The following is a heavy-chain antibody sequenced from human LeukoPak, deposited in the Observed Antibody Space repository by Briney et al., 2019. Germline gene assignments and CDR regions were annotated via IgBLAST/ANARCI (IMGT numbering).Heavy chain of an antibody. CDR1: GFTFSSYS. CDR3: ARAGDGSGYYYRLEH. CDR2: ISSSSSRT. Sequence: GGSLRLSCAASGFTFSSYSMDWVRQAPGKGLEWVSSISSSSSRTYYADSVKGRFTISRDNAKNSLYLQMNSLRAEDTAVYYCARAGDGSGYYYRLEHWGQGTLVTVSS. D-gene: IGHD3-22*01. V-gene: IGHV3-21*01. J-gene: IGHJ4*02.